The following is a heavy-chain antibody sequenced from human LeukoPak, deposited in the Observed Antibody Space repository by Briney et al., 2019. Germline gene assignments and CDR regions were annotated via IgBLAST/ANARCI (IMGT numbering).Heavy chain of an antibody. J-gene: IGHJ4*02. Sequence: ASVKVSCKASGYTFTSYGISWVRQAPGQGLEWMGWISAYNGNTNYAQKLQGRVTMTTDTSTSTAYMELRSLRSDDTAVYYCATLPLSSSWDQFDYWGQGTLVTVSS. CDR1: GYTFTSYG. CDR2: ISAYNGNT. CDR3: ATLPLSSSWDQFDY. V-gene: IGHV1-18*01. D-gene: IGHD6-13*01.